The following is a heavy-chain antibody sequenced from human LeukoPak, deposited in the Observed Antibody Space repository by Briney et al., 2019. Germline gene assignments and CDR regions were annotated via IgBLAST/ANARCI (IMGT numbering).Heavy chain of an antibody. J-gene: IGHJ3*02. CDR2: ISYDGNNK. CDR1: GFTFSSYS. V-gene: IGHV3-30*18. CDR3: AKTYSGYDSDAFDI. Sequence: GGSLRLSCAASGFTFSSYSMNWVRQAPGKGLEWVALISYDGNNKYYGDSVKGRFTISRDNSKSTLYLQMNSLRAEDTAVYYCAKTYSGYDSDAFDIWGQGTVVTVSS. D-gene: IGHD5-12*01.